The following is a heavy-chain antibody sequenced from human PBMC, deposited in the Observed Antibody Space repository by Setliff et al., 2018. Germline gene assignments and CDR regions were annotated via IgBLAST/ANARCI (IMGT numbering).Heavy chain of an antibody. CDR2: ISTYNVNT. CDR3: VRGQGPRTVVAIPFDH. D-gene: IGHD3-22*01. Sequence: ASVKVSCKASGYPFTNYGITWVRQAPGQGLEWLGWISTYNVNTTYAQKLQDRDTMTTDTSTSTAYMELTSLTSDDTALYYCVRGQGPRTVVAIPFDHWGQGTLVTVSS. J-gene: IGHJ4*02. CDR1: GYPFTNYG. V-gene: IGHV1-18*01.